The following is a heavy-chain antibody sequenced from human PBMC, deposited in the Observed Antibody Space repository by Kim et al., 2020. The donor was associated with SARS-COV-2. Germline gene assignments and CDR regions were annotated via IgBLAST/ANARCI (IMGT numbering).Heavy chain of an antibody. Sequence: SGRGRFTISRNDAKNSPFLQMNSLRAEDTAVYYCASGGGYDVLTGYSFDYWGQGTLVTVSS. J-gene: IGHJ4*02. V-gene: IGHV3-11*01. CDR3: ASGGGYDVLTGYSFDY. D-gene: IGHD3-9*01.